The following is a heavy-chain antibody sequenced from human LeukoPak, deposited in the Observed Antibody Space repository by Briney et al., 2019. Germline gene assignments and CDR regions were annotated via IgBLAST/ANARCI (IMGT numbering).Heavy chain of an antibody. Sequence: GGSLRLSCAASGFTFSSYAMSWVRQAPGKGLEWVSAISGSGGSTYSADSVKGRFTISRDNSKNTLYLQMNSLRAEDTAVYYCARVDFWSGYYMNYYYYGMDVWGQGTTVTVSS. CDR3: ARVDFWSGYYMNYYYYGMDV. J-gene: IGHJ6*02. CDR1: GFTFSSYA. D-gene: IGHD3-3*01. V-gene: IGHV3-23*01. CDR2: ISGSGGST.